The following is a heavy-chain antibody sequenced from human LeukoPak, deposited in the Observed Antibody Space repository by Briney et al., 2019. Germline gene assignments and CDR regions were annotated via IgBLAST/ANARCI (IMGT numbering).Heavy chain of an antibody. Sequence: GESLKISCEASGYTFTHQWIGWVRQMAGRGLEWVGIIYPRDSDTRYSPSFQGHVTISADTSINTAYLEWSSLEASDTAMYYCARHSDVIGAIWDQGTLVTVSS. J-gene: IGHJ4*02. CDR1: GYTFTHQW. CDR2: IYPRDSDT. CDR3: ARHSDVIGAI. V-gene: IGHV5-51*01. D-gene: IGHD3-10*01.